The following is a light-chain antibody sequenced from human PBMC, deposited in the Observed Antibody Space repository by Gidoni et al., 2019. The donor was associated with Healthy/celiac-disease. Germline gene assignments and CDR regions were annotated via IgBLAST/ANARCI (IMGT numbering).Light chain of an antibody. CDR3: NSRDSSGVV. J-gene: IGLJ2*01. V-gene: IGLV3-19*01. Sequence: SSELTQDPAVSVAWGQTVRITCQGDSLRSYYASWYQQKPGQAPVLVIYGKNNRPSGIPDRFSGSSSGNTASLTITGAQAEDEADYYCNSRDSSGVVFGGGTKLTVL. CDR1: SLRSYY. CDR2: GKN.